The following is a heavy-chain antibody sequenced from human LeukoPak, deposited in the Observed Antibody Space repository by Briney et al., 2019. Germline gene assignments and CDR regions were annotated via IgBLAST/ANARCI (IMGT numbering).Heavy chain of an antibody. Sequence: GGSLRLSRAASGFTFSSHCMSWVRQAPGKGLEWVANIKQDGSEKYYVDSVKGRFTISRDNAKNSLYLQMSILRAAETSVYYCARVRIAVVVRAFDIWGQGTMVTVSS. D-gene: IGHD6-19*01. J-gene: IGHJ3*02. V-gene: IGHV3-7*01. CDR2: IKQDGSEK. CDR3: ARVRIAVVVRAFDI. CDR1: GFTFSSHC.